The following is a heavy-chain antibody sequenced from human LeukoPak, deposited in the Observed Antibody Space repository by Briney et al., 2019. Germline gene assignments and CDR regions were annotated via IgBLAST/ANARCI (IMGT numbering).Heavy chain of an antibody. J-gene: IGHJ4*02. D-gene: IGHD2-21*01. Sequence: GGSLRLSCESSLHLFSLHYMMGATQAPGKGLEWVSVVSGRGGTTYYADSVKGRFTISRDNAKNTPYLQMNSLRTEDTAVYYCTKRECIANRDHPGCFEYWGQGTLVTVSS. CDR2: VSGRGGTT. CDR3: TKRECIANRDHPGCFEY. V-gene: IGHV3-23*01. CDR1: LHLFSLHY.